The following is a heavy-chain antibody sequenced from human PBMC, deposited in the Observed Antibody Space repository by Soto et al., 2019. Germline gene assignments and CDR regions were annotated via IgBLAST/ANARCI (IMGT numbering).Heavy chain of an antibody. J-gene: IGHJ3*02. CDR1: GGYISSGDDY. D-gene: IGHD3-22*01. CDR2: IYYSGST. CDR3: ARDVVYYYDSSGYPLSDFDI. V-gene: IGHV4-30-4*01. Sequence: SETQSLTYTVSGGYISSGDDYWRWIRQPPGKGLEWIGYIYYSGSTYYNPSLKSRVTISVDTSKNQFPLKLSSVTAADTAVYYCARDVVYYYDSSGYPLSDFDIWGQGTMVTFSS.